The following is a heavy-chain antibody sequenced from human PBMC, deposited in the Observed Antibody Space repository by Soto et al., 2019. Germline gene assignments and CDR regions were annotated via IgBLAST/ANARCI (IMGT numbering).Heavy chain of an antibody. CDR3: ARDHGTSLHYYYGMDV. D-gene: IGHD1-7*01. CDR1: GFTFSSHS. V-gene: IGHV3-21*01. CDR2: IGSSSTYI. Sequence: GGSLRLSCEASGFTFSSHSMNWVRQAPGKGLEWVSSIGSSSTYIYYADSVKGRFTISRDNVKKSLYLHMSSLRDEDTAVYYCARDHGTSLHYYYGMDVWGQGTTVTVSS. J-gene: IGHJ6*02.